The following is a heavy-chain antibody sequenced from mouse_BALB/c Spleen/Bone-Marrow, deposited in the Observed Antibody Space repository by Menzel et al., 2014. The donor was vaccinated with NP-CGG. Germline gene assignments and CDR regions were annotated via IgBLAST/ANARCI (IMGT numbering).Heavy chain of an antibody. CDR3: ARALLGAMDY. CDR2: IDPYNGGT. V-gene: IGHV1S135*01. CDR1: GYVFTSYN. Sequence: VQLKESGPELVKPGASVKVSCKASGYVFTSYNMYWVKQSHGKSLEWIGYIDPYNGGTTYNQKFKGKATLTVDKSSSTAYMHLNSLTSEDSAVYYCARALLGAMDYWGQGTSVTVSS. D-gene: IGHD1-1*01. J-gene: IGHJ4*01.